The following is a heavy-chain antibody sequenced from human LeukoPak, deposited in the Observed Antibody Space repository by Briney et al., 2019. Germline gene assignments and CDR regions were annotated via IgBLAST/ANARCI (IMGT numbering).Heavy chain of an antibody. CDR2: ITSGSSYI. CDR3: ARDPYNGAYSEGYYYYYMDV. J-gene: IGHJ6*03. Sequence: GGSLRLSCAASGFTFSSYNMNWVRQAPGKGLEWVSSITSGSSYIYYADSVKGRFTISRDNAKNSLYLQMNSLRAEDTAVYYCARDPYNGAYSEGYYYYYMDVWGKGTTVTVSS. V-gene: IGHV3-21*01. CDR1: GFTFSSYN. D-gene: IGHD1-1*01.